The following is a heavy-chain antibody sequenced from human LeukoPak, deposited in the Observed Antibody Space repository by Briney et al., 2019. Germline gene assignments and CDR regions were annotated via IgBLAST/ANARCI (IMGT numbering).Heavy chain of an antibody. Sequence: SETLSLTCTVSGVSVTSDNNWMWIRQTPGKGLQFIGYIYNSVNDYNPSLKSRVIISSDPSKNQFSLRLRSMTAADTAVYYCAILPTVWGQGTLVTVSS. CDR3: AILPTV. D-gene: IGHD1-14*01. CDR1: GVSVTSDNN. V-gene: IGHV4-59*02. CDR2: IYNSVN. J-gene: IGHJ4*02.